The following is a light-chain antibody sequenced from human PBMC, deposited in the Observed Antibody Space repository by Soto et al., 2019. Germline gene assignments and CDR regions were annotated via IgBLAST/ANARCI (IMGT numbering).Light chain of an antibody. J-gene: IGKJ1*01. Sequence: IQLTQSPSSLSASVGDRVTITCRASQAIRTALGWYQQRPGKVPKLLIYAASTLQSGVPSRFSGSGSGTDFTLTISSLQPEDFATYYCQQSYSTPQTFGQGTKVDIK. CDR2: AAS. CDR1: QAIRTA. CDR3: QQSYSTPQT. V-gene: IGKV1-39*01.